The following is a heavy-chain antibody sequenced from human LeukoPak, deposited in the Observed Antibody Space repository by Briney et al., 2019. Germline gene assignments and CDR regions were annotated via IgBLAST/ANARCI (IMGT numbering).Heavy chain of an antibody. J-gene: IGHJ4*02. CDR3: ARHAEYNSGWHFYLDH. Sequence: PSETLSLTCTVSGVSTTNGIYYWAWIRQPPGKGLEWIGSVHNVGSTYYNLSLRSRVTMSIDTSKNQFSLRLNSVTAADTVVYYCARHAEYNSGWHFYLDHWGQGILVTVSS. V-gene: IGHV4-39*01. D-gene: IGHD6-19*01. CDR2: VHNVGST. CDR1: GVSTTNGIYY.